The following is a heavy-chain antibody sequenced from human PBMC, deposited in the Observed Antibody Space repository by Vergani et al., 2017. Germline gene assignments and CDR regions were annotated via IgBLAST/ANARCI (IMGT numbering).Heavy chain of an antibody. Sequence: QVQLVQSGAEVKKPGSSVKVSCKASGGTFSSYAISWVRQAPGQGLEWMGGIIPIFGTAHYAQTFQGRVTIPADESTITAYMELSSLRSEDTAVYYCASRISPTPGGRSYYYYYMDVWGKGP. V-gene: IGHV1-69*01. CDR1: GGTFSSYA. J-gene: IGHJ6*03. CDR2: IIPIFGTA. CDR3: ASRISPTPGGRSYYYYYMDV. D-gene: IGHD1-1*01.